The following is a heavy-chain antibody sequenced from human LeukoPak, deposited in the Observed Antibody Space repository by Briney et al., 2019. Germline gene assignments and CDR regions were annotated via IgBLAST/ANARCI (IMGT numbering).Heavy chain of an antibody. CDR2: INAGNGNT. V-gene: IGHV1-3*01. CDR3: ARRESGYSSGWYSEYFQH. Sequence: ASVKVSCTASGYTFTSYAMHWVRQAPGQRLEWMGWINAGNGNTKYSQKFQGRVTITRDTSASTAYMELSSLRSEDTAVYYCARRESGYSSGWYSEYFQHWGQGTLVTVSS. CDR1: GYTFTSYA. J-gene: IGHJ1*01. D-gene: IGHD6-19*01.